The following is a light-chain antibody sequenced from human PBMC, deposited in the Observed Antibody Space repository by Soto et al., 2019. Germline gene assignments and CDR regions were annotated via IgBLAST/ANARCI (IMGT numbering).Light chain of an antibody. CDR2: AAS. Sequence: AIQMTQSPSSLSASVGDRVTITCRASQGIRNDLAWYQQQPGKAPKLLISAASSFQSGVPSRFSGSGSGTDFTLTISSLQPEDFATYYCLQAYTYPPTFGQGTKVEI. CDR3: LQAYTYPPT. J-gene: IGKJ1*01. CDR1: QGIRND. V-gene: IGKV1-6*01.